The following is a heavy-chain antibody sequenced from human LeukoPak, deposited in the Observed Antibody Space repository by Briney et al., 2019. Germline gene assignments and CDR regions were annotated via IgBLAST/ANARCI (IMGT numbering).Heavy chain of an antibody. Sequence: GASVKVSCKASGYTFTDYYMHWVRQAPGHGLEWIGWIGPNSGGTNYAQKFQGRITMTGDTSISTGYMELSSLRSDDTAVYYCARELGRNAFDVWGQRTMVTVSS. CDR3: ARELGRNAFDV. V-gene: IGHV1-2*02. J-gene: IGHJ3*01. D-gene: IGHD7-27*01. CDR1: GYTFTDYY. CDR2: IGPNSGGT.